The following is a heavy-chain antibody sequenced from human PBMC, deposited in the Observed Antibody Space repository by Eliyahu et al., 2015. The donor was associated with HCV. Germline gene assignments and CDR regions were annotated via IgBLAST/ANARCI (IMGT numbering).Heavy chain of an antibody. J-gene: IGHJ6*02. V-gene: IGHV3-30*03. CDR1: GFTFXDYG. CDR2: ISYDGNNK. D-gene: IGHD2/OR15-2a*01. Sequence: QVQLVESGGGVVQPGRALRLSCEASGFTFXDYGIHWVRQAPGKGLGWVAVISYDGNNKYYSGPVQGRFTVSRDNSRNTLYLRMNSLRPEDTGVYYCVRNRPDYGREYFYILDVWGQGTTVTVSS. CDR3: VRNRPDYGREYFYILDV.